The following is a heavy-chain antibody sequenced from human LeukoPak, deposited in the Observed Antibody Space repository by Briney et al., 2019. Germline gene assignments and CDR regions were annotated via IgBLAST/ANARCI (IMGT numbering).Heavy chain of an antibody. Sequence: SETLSLTCTVSGDSISSYYGSWVRQPPGKGLERVGYIYYSGSTNYNSSLKSRVTISEETSKKQFSLKQKYVGAEDTAVYYCARVYCSGGSCYSAYFDYWGQGTLVTVSS. CDR1: GDSISSYY. D-gene: IGHD2-15*01. J-gene: IGHJ4*02. CDR2: IYYSGST. CDR3: ARVYCSGGSCYSAYFDY. V-gene: IGHV4-59*01.